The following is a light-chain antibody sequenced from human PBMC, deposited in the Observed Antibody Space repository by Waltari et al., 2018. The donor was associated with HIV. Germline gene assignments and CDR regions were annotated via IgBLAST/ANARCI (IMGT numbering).Light chain of an antibody. V-gene: IGKV1-5*03. Sequence: DIQMTQSPSSLSASVADGVTITRRASQSISVWLAWYQQKPGKAPKLLIYKASSLESGVPSRFSGSGSGTEFTLTISSLQPDDSATYYCQQYNSPGYTFGQGTKLEIK. CDR1: QSISVW. CDR3: QQYNSPGYT. J-gene: IGKJ2*01. CDR2: KAS.